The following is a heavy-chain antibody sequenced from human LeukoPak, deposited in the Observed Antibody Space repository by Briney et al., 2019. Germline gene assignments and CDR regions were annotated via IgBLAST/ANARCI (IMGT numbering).Heavy chain of an antibody. J-gene: IGHJ3*02. CDR1: GFTFSNTW. CDR3: TTYGSGDAFDI. Sequence: GGSLRLSCAASGFTFSNTWMSWVRPAPGKGRAWVGRIKSKTDGGTPDYAAPVKGRFTISRDDSKNTLYLRMNSLKTEDTAVYYCTTYGSGDAFDIWGQGTVVTVSS. D-gene: IGHD6-19*01. V-gene: IGHV3-15*01. CDR2: IKSKTDGGTP.